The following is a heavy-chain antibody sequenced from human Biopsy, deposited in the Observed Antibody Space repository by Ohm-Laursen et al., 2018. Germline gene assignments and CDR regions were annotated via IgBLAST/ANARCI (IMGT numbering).Heavy chain of an antibody. V-gene: IGHV1-2*02. CDR1: GYSFTSYY. CDR2: ISPKSGDT. CDR3: ALQSVAQMKNFDY. J-gene: IGHJ4*02. D-gene: IGHD6-19*01. Sequence: VASVKVSCKASGYSFTSYYMHWVRQAPGQGLEWMGWISPKSGDTNYAHKFQGNITMTRDTSMSTAYMEMSRLRCDDTAVYYCALQSVAQMKNFDYWGQGTLVTVSS.